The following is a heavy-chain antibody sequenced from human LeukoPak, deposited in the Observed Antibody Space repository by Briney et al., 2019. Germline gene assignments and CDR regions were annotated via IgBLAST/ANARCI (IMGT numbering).Heavy chain of an antibody. V-gene: IGHV3-21*01. D-gene: IGHD1-26*01. CDR1: GFTFSDYS. Sequence: PGGSLRLSCAASGFTFSDYSMNWVRQAPGKGLEWVSSISRSSSYNYYKDSVKGRFTISRDNARNSLYLQMNSLRAEDTAVYYCARVRSPRAVDYWGQGTLVTVSS. CDR3: ARVRSPRAVDY. J-gene: IGHJ4*02. CDR2: ISRSSSYN.